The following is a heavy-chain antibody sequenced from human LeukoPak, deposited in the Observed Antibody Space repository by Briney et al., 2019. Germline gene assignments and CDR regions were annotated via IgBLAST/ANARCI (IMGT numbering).Heavy chain of an antibody. Sequence: QSGRSLRLSCAASGFTFSSYGMHWVRQAPGKGLEWVAVISYGGSNKYYADYVKGRFTISRDNSKNTLYLQMNSLRAEDTAVYYCARGSTIGMTRGPDYWGQGTLVTVSS. CDR3: ARGSTIGMTRGPDY. J-gene: IGHJ4*02. V-gene: IGHV3-30*03. D-gene: IGHD1-1*01. CDR1: GFTFSSYG. CDR2: ISYGGSNK.